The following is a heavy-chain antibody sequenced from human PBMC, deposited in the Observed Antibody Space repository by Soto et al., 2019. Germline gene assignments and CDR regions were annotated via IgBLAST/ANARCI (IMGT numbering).Heavy chain of an antibody. J-gene: IGHJ4*02. Sequence: SETLSLTCTVSGGSISSSSYYWGWIRQPPGKGLEWIGSIYYSGSTYYNPSLKSRVTISVDTSKNQFSLKLSSVTAADTAVYYCARVVGGVIVTIGIYFDYWGQGTLVTVSS. CDR2: IYYSGST. CDR3: ARVVGGVIVTIGIYFDY. V-gene: IGHV4-39*01. CDR1: GGSISSSSYY. D-gene: IGHD3-16*02.